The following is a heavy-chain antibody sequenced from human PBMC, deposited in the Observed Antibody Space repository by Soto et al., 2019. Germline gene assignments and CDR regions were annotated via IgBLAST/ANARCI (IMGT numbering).Heavy chain of an antibody. CDR3: ARDHLYYYDSSDYYRRAFDI. V-gene: IGHV4-31*03. Sequence: NPSDPVSLTCTVSGGSIRSDAYYWSWIGQHPGKGLEWIGYIYYSGSTYYNPSLKSRVTISVDTSKNQFSLKLSSVTAADTAVYYCARDHLYYYDSSDYYRRAFDIWCQGTMVNVSS. D-gene: IGHD3-22*01. CDR2: IYYSGST. CDR1: GGSIRSDAYY. J-gene: IGHJ3*02.